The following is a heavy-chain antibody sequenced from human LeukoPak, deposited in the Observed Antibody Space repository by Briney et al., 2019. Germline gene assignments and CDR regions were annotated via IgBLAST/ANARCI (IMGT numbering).Heavy chain of an antibody. CDR1: GFTFSSYV. Sequence: GGSLRLSCAASGFTFSSYVMHWVRQAPGKGLEWVAFIRYDGSNKYYSDSVKGRFTISRDNSKNTLYLQMNSLRPEDTAVYYCATEAYYHFDYWGQGTQVTVSS. CDR2: IRYDGSNK. V-gene: IGHV3-30*02. D-gene: IGHD3-10*01. CDR3: ATEAYYHFDY. J-gene: IGHJ4*02.